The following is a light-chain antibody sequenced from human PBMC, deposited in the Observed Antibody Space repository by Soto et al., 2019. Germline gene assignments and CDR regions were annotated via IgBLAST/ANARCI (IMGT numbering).Light chain of an antibody. CDR2: GAS. J-gene: IGKJ1*01. V-gene: IGKV3-20*01. CDR3: QQYGSSGT. Sequence: VFTQSPGTLSLSPGERATLSCRASQSFSSNLAWYQHKPGQAPRLLIYGASNRATGIPDRFSGSGSGTDFTLTISRLEPEDFAVYYCQQYGSSGTFGQGTKVDI. CDR1: QSFSSN.